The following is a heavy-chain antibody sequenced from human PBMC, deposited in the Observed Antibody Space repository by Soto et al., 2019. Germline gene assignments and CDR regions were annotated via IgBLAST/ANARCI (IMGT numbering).Heavy chain of an antibody. Sequence: QVQLVQSGAEVKKPGASVKVSCKASGYTFTSYDINWVRQATGQGLEWMGWMNPNSGNTGYAQKFQGRVTMTRNTSISTAYMELSSLRSEDTAVYYCARVWARYPSYYYYGMDVWGQGTTVTVSS. CDR3: ARVWARYPSYYYYGMDV. CDR1: GYTFTSYD. D-gene: IGHD3-16*01. CDR2: MNPNSGNT. J-gene: IGHJ6*02. V-gene: IGHV1-8*01.